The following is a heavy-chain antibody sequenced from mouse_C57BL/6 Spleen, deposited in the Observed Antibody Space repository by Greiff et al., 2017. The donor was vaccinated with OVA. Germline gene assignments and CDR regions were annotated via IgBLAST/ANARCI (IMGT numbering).Heavy chain of an antibody. CDR3: AREDGGTDY. CDR2: ISDGGSYT. D-gene: IGHD4-1*01. Sequence: EVKLVESGGGLVKPGGSLKLSCAASGFTFSSYAMSWVRQTPEKRLEWVATISDGGSYTYYPDNVKGRFTISRDNAKNNLYLQMSHLKSEDTAMYYCAREDGGTDYWGQGTTLTVSS. V-gene: IGHV5-4*01. J-gene: IGHJ2*01. CDR1: GFTFSSYA.